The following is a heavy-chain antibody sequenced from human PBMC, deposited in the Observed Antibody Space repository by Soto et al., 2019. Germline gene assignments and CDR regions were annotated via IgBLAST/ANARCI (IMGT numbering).Heavy chain of an antibody. J-gene: IGHJ4*02. CDR1: GYTFTSYG. CDR2: ISAYNGNT. D-gene: IGHD5-12*01. V-gene: IGHV1-18*01. CDR3: ARDGGVATINYFDY. Sequence: ASVKASCKASGYTFTSYGISCVRQAPGQGLEWMGWISAYNGNTNYAQKLQGRVTMTTDTSTSTAYMELRSLRSDDTAVYYCARDGGVATINYFDYWGQGTLVTVSS.